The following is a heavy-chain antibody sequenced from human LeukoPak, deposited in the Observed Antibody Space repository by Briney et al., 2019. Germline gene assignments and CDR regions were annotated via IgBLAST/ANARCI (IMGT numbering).Heavy chain of an antibody. CDR2: IDPSDSYT. CDR1: GYSFTSYW. CDR3: ARARYYSSSWPHFDY. D-gene: IGHD6-13*01. V-gene: IGHV5-10-1*01. J-gene: IGHJ4*02. Sequence: GESLKISCKGSGYSFTSYWISWVRQMPGKGLEWMGRIDPSDSYTNYSPSFQGHVTIPADKSISTAYLQWSSLKASDTAMYYCARARYYSSSWPHFDYWGQGTLVTVSS.